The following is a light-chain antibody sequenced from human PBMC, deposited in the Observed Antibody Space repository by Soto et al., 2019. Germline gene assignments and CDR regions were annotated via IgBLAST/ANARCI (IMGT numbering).Light chain of an antibody. CDR3: LQDYNFPPS. Sequence: AIQMTQSPSSLSASIGDRVTITCRASLAIRNDLAWFQQKPGKAPKLLIYPASSLQSGVPSRFSGRGSGTDFTLTISSLQPEDFATYYCLQDYNFPPSFGQGTKLEIK. CDR2: PAS. CDR1: LAIRND. J-gene: IGKJ2*03. V-gene: IGKV1-6*01.